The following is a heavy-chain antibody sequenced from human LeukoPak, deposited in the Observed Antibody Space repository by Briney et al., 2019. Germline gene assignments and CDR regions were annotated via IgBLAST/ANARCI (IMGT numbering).Heavy chain of an antibody. CDR1: GYTFTGYY. Sequence: GASVTVSFKASGYTFTGYYIHWVRQAPGQGLEWMGWINPNSCGRNYAQKFQGRVTMTRDTSISTAYMEMSRLRSDDTAVYYCARDVSAGGTNWFDPWGQGTLVTVSS. CDR3: ARDVSAGGTNWFDP. CDR2: INPNSCGR. D-gene: IGHD3-16*01. J-gene: IGHJ5*02. V-gene: IGHV1-2*02.